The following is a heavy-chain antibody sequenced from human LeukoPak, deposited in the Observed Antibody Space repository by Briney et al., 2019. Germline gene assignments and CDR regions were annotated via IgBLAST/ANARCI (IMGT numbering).Heavy chain of an antibody. CDR1: RFTFSNYA. CDR2: ISGSGGST. V-gene: IGHV3-23*01. D-gene: IGHD3-10*01. J-gene: IGHJ5*02. Sequence: GGSLRLSCAASRFTFSNYAMSWVRQAPGKGLEWVSAISGSGGSTFYAESVKGRFTISRDNSKSTLYLQMNSLRVEDTAVYYCARDRVIMVRGITSFDPWGQGTLVTVSS. CDR3: ARDRVIMVRGITSFDP.